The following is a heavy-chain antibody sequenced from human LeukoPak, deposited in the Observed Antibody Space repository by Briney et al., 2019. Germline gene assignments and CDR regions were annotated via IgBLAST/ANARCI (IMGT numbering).Heavy chain of an antibody. CDR1: GFTFSSDI. CDR3: AREGYSGSPHDAFDI. Sequence: GGSLRLSCAASGFTFSSDIMHWVPQAPGKGLEWVAVMPYDGAYKYYADSVKGRFTISRDNSKNTLYLQMNSLSAEDTAVYYCAREGYSGSPHDAFDIWGQGTMVTVSS. D-gene: IGHD1-26*01. J-gene: IGHJ3*02. V-gene: IGHV3-30-3*01. CDR2: MPYDGAYK.